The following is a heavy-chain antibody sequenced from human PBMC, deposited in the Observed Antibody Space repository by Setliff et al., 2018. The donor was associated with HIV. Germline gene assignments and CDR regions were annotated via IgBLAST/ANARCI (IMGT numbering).Heavy chain of an antibody. D-gene: IGHD6-19*01. CDR3: ARDPSSSGWSEGLYYFDS. CDR2: INHSGST. CDR1: GGSLSDHY. J-gene: IGHJ4*02. Sequence: SETLSLTCAVYGGSLSDHYWSWSRQPQGQGMEWIGEINHSGSTNYNPTLRSRVSISVYTSKTQFSLRLSSVTAADTAVYYCARDPSSSGWSEGLYYFDSWGRGTLVTVSS. V-gene: IGHV4-34*01.